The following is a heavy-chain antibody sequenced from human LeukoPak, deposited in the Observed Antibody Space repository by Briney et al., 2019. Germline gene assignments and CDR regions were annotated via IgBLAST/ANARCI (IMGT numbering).Heavy chain of an antibody. Sequence: SQTLSLTCTVSGGSISSGGYYWSWIRQHPGRGLEWIGYVYSGGSTFYNAPLQSRVTISVDTSKNQFSLKLSSVTAADTAVYYCASSNYYDSSGPDAFDIWGQGTMVTVSS. CDR3: ASSNYYDSSGPDAFDI. CDR2: VYSGGST. V-gene: IGHV4-31*03. D-gene: IGHD3-22*01. CDR1: GGSISSGGYY. J-gene: IGHJ3*02.